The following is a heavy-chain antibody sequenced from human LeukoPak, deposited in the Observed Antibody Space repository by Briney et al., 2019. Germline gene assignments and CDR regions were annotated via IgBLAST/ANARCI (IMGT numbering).Heavy chain of an antibody. CDR3: ARVNLYRSDSDYNDAFGI. J-gene: IGHJ3*02. Sequence: GGSLRLPCAASGFTFSNYDMHWVRQATGKGLEYVSAIGVGGDTYYSGSVKGRFTISRENAENSLYLQMNNLRVEDTAVYYCARVNLYRSDSDYNDAFGIWGQGTMVTVSS. CDR2: IGVGGDT. D-gene: IGHD4-11*01. V-gene: IGHV3-13*04. CDR1: GFTFSNYD.